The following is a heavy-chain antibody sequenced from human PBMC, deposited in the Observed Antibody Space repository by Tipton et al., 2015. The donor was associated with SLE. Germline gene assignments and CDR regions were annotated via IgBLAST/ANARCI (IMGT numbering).Heavy chain of an antibody. CDR2: IDTSGNT. J-gene: IGHJ3*02. CDR1: GYSISNGNYY. V-gene: IGHV4-61*09. CDR3: AREKWNIPPGTFDT. Sequence: TLSLTCTVSGYSISNGNYYWSWIRQPAGKGLEWIGHIDTSGNTDYNPSLESRVTISIDTSKNQFSLQLSSVTVADTAVYYCAREKWNIPPGTFDTWGQGTMVTVS. D-gene: IGHD2-2*02.